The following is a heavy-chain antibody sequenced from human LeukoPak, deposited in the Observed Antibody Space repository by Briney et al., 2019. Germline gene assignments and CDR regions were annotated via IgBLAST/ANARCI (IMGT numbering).Heavy chain of an antibody. CDR2: IKYDGSEK. D-gene: IGHD5-12*01. V-gene: IGHV3-7*01. CDR3: ARGVGLSGYDLNDH. Sequence: PGGSLRLSCVDSGFTFGTYWMTWVRQAPGKGLEWVANIKYDGSEKYYVDSVKGRFTISRDNAKNSLYLQMNSLRVGDTAVYYCARGVGLSGYDLNDHWGQGTLVTVSS. CDR1: GFTFGTYW. J-gene: IGHJ4*02.